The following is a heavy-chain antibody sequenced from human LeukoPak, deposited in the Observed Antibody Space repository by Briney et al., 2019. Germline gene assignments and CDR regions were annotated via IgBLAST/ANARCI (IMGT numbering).Heavy chain of an antibody. CDR1: GYTFTSYG. D-gene: IGHD4-11*01. Sequence: ASVKVSCKASGYTFTSYGISWVRQAPGQGLEWMGWISAYNGNTNYAQKLQGRVTMTTDTSTSTAYMELRSLRSDDTAVYYCARPLTTHYYYYMDVWGKGTTVTVSS. CDR2: ISAYNGNT. J-gene: IGHJ6*03. CDR3: ARPLTTHYYYYMDV. V-gene: IGHV1-18*01.